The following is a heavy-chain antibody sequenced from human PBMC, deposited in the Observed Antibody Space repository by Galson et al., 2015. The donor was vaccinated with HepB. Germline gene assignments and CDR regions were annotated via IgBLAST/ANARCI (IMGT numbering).Heavy chain of an antibody. D-gene: IGHD1-26*01. CDR2: ISYDESSK. V-gene: IGHV3-30-3*01. CDR1: GFIFSSCT. CDR3: AEGVGF. J-gene: IGHJ4*02. Sequence: SLRLSCAASGFIFSSCTMYWVRQAPGKGLEWVATISYDESSKYYADSVKGRFTISRDNSKNTLFLQMNSLRTEDTAVYFCAEGVGFWGPGTLLTVSS.